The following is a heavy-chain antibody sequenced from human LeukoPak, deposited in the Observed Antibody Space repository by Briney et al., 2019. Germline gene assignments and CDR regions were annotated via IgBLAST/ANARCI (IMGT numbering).Heavy chain of an antibody. CDR2: ISGSGGST. CDR1: GFTFSSYA. V-gene: IGHV3-23*01. CDR3: AKSASMVRGVRWGDAFDI. Sequence: GGSLRLSCAASGFTFSSYAMSWVRQAPGKGLEWVSAISGSGGSTYYADSVKGRFTISRDDSKNTLYLQMNSLRAEDTAVYYCAKSASMVRGVRWGDAFDIWGQGTMVTVSS. J-gene: IGHJ3*02. D-gene: IGHD3-10*01.